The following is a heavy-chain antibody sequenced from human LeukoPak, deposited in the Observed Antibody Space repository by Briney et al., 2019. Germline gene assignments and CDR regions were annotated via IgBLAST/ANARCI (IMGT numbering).Heavy chain of an antibody. CDR2: IIPIFGTA. CDR3: AREPYGDYVMDGTGFDY. J-gene: IGHJ4*02. Sequence: SVKVSCKVSGGTFSSYAISWVRQAPGQGLEWMGGIIPIFGTANYAQKYQGRVTITADESTSTAYMELSSLRSEDTAVYYCAREPYGDYVMDGTGFDYWGQGTLVTVSS. V-gene: IGHV1-69*01. D-gene: IGHD4-17*01. CDR1: GGTFSSYA.